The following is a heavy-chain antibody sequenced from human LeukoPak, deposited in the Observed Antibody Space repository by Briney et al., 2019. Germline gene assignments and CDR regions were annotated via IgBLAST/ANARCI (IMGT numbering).Heavy chain of an antibody. J-gene: IGHJ4*02. Sequence: GGSLRLSCAASGFTFSNAWMSWVRQAPGKRLELVGRIKSKTDGGTTDYAAPVKDRFTISRDDSKNTLYLQMNSLKPEDTAVYYCTTDVGTTVTTLFDYWGQGTRVTVSS. CDR1: GFTFSNAW. CDR2: IKSKTDGGTT. V-gene: IGHV3-15*01. CDR3: TTDVGTTVTTLFDY. D-gene: IGHD1-1*01.